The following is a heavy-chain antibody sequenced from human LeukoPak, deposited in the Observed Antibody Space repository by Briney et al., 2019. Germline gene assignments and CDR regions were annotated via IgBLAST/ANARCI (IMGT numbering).Heavy chain of an antibody. Sequence: SETLSLTCTVSGYSISSGYYWGWIRQPPGKGLEWIGSIYHSGSTYYNPSVKSRVTISVDTSKNRFSLKLSSVTAADTAVYYCASFDTAMVTLFDYWGQGTLVTVSS. CDR2: IYHSGST. J-gene: IGHJ4*02. CDR3: ASFDTAMVTLFDY. V-gene: IGHV4-38-2*02. D-gene: IGHD5-18*01. CDR1: GYSISSGYY.